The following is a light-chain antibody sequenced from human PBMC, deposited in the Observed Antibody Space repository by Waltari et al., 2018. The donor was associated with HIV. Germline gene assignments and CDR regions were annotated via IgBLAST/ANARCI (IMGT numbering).Light chain of an antibody. V-gene: IGLV3-1*01. CDR1: KLGEKY. CDR2: QDN. CDR3: QTWDSNTGV. J-gene: IGLJ3*02. Sequence: SYELTQPPSVSVSPGQTVSITCSGDKLGEKYACWYQQRPGQSPLLVIYQDNQRPSGSPGRFSGSNSGNTATLTISGTQAMDEADYYCQTWDSNTGVFGGGTKLTVL.